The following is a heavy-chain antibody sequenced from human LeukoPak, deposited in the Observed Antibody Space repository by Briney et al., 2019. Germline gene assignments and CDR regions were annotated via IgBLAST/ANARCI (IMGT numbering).Heavy chain of an antibody. Sequence: SETLSLTCAVYGGSFSGYYWRWLRQPPGQGLEWIGDINLSGSTKYNPPLKSRVTISVDTSKNQFSLQLSSVTAADTAVYYCARAYDSSGYCFDAWGQGTLVTVSS. J-gene: IGHJ4*02. CDR3: ARAYDSSGYCFDA. CDR1: GGSFSGYY. CDR2: INLSGST. D-gene: IGHD3-22*01. V-gene: IGHV4-34*01.